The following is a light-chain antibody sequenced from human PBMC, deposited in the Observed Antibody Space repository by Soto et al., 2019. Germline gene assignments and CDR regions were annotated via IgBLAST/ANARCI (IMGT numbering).Light chain of an antibody. V-gene: IGKV1-39*01. CDR1: QSISSY. Sequence: DIKVTQTATALISCLVDRVTITCRASQSISSYLNWYQQKPGKAPKLLIYAASSLQSGVPSRFSCSRSGTDFTLTISSLQPEDFATSYCQQSYSTPRTFGQGTKVDIK. CDR2: AAS. J-gene: IGKJ1*01. CDR3: QQSYSTPRT.